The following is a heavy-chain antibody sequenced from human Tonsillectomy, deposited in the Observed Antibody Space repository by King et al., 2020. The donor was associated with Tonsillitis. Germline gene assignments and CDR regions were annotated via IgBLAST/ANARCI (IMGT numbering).Heavy chain of an antibody. CDR1: GFTFSSYS. J-gene: IGHJ4*02. D-gene: IGHD3-9*01. CDR2: ISSSSSTI. Sequence: VQLVESGGGLVQPGGSLRLSCAASGFTFSSYSMNWVRQAPGKGLEWVSYISSSSSTIYYADSVKGRFTISRDNAKNSLYLQMNSLRDEDTAVYYCASANYDILTGYSFWGQGTRVTVSS. V-gene: IGHV3-48*02. CDR3: ASANYDILTGYSF.